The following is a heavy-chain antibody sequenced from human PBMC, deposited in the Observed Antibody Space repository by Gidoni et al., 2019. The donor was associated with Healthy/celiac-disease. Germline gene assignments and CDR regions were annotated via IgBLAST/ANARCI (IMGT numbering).Heavy chain of an antibody. Sequence: SGFTFSNAWMSWVRQAPGKGLEWVGRIKSKTDGGTTDYAAPVKGRFTISRDDSKNTLYLQMNSLKTEDTAVYYCTTELAAARVFDYWGQGTLVTVSS. D-gene: IGHD6-6*01. CDR1: GFTFSNAW. V-gene: IGHV3-15*01. J-gene: IGHJ4*02. CDR2: IKSKTDGGTT. CDR3: TTELAAARVFDY.